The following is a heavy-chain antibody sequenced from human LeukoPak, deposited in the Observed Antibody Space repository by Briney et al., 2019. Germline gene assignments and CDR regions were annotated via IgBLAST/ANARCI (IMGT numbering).Heavy chain of an antibody. CDR1: GFTFSSYS. CDR2: ISSSSSTI. Sequence: GGSLRLSCAASGFTFSSYSMKSGRQAPGKGLEWVSYISSSSSTIYYADSVKGRFTISRDNAKNSLYLQMNSLRDEDTAVYYYARVQQLVEHGDYWGQGTLVTVSS. CDR3: ARVQQLVEHGDY. J-gene: IGHJ4*02. V-gene: IGHV3-48*02. D-gene: IGHD6-13*01.